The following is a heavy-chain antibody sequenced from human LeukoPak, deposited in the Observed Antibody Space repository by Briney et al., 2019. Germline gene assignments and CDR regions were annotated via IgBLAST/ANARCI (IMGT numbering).Heavy chain of an antibody. CDR2: ISSSSSYI. J-gene: IGHJ4*02. Sequence: GGSLRLSCAASGFIFSSYSMNWVRQAPGKGLEWVSSISSSSSYIYYADSVKGRFTISRDNAKNSLYLQMNSLRAEDTAVYYCARAPRLYYYDSSGYLDYWGQGTLVTVSS. D-gene: IGHD3-22*01. V-gene: IGHV3-21*04. CDR1: GFIFSSYS. CDR3: ARAPRLYYYDSSGYLDY.